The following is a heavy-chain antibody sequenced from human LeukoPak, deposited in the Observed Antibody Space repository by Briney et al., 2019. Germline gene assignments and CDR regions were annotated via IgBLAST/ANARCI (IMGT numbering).Heavy chain of an antibody. D-gene: IGHD6-6*01. V-gene: IGHV3-74*03. CDR1: GFNFRNHW. J-gene: IGHJ4*02. CDR2: ISSDGSST. Sequence: GGSLRLSCAASGFNFRNHWMHWVRQTPGKGLVWVSRISSDGSSTTYADSVKGRFTISRDNAKNTLYLQMNNLRAEDTAMYYCARDQRVTGRPDIDYWGKGTLVIVSS. CDR3: ARDQRVTGRPDIDY.